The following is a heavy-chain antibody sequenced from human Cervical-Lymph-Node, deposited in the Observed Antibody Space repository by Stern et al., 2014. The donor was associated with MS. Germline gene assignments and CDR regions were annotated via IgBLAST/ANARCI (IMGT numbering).Heavy chain of an antibody. V-gene: IGHV4-59*08. CDR1: GVSISNNY. CDR3: ARQGATTVTADY. CDR2: IFYTGTT. Sequence: VQLVESGPGLVKPSETLSLTCTVSGVSISNNYWTWIRQPPGKGLEWIGYIFYTGTTNYNPSLESPVTLSVDISQNQFSLKNRPVTAADTAVYYCARQGATTVTADYWGQGTLVTVSS. J-gene: IGHJ4*02. D-gene: IGHD1-26*01.